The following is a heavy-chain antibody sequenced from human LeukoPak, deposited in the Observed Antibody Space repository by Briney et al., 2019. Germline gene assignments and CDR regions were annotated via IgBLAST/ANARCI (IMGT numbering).Heavy chain of an antibody. CDR1: GYTFTGYY. D-gene: IGHD6-6*01. CDR2: ISYDGSNK. J-gene: IGHJ5*02. Sequence: SCKASGYTFTGYYMHWVRQAPGKGLECVAVISYDGSNKYLVDSLEGRFTVSRDNSKNILYLEMNSLRSEDTAVYYCAAQPPREYSSSAGYNWFDPWGQGTLVTVSS. CDR3: AAQPPREYSSSAGYNWFDP. V-gene: IGHV3-30-3*01.